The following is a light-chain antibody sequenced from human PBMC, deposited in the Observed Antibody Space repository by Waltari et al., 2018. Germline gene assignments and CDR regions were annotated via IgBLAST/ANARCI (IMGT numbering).Light chain of an antibody. J-gene: IGLJ3*02. V-gene: IGLV4-69*01. CDR2: LNSDGSH. Sequence: QLVLTQSPSASASLGASVKLTCTLSSGHSSYAIAWHQQQPEKGPRYLMKLNSDGSHSKGDGIPDRCSGSSAGAERYLTISSLQSEDEADYYCQTGGTGPWVFGGGTKLTVL. CDR3: QTGGTGPWV. CDR1: SGHSSYA.